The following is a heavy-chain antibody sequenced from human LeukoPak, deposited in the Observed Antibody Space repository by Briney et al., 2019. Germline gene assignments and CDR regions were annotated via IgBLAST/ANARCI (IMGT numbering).Heavy chain of an antibody. D-gene: IGHD3-22*01. J-gene: IGHJ1*01. Sequence: GGSLRLSCAASGFTFSGSAMHWVRQASGKGLEWVGRIRSKANSYATAYAASVKGRFTISRDDSKNTAYPQMNSLKTEDTAVYYCTRHSPSYYYDSSGYYRIAEYFQHWGQGTLVTVSS. V-gene: IGHV3-73*01. CDR3: TRHSPSYYYDSSGYYRIAEYFQH. CDR1: GFTFSGSA. CDR2: IRSKANSYAT.